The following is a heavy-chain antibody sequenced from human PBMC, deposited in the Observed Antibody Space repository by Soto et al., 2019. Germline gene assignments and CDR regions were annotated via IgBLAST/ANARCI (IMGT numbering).Heavy chain of an antibody. J-gene: IGHJ6*02. Sequence: LETLSVACGVAGGCSSRGGYSWSWIRQPPGKGLEWIGYIYYSGSTNYNPSLKSRVTISVDTSKNQFSLKLSSVTAADTAVYYCARVYDRSGYYYYGMDVWGQGTTVTVSS. D-gene: IGHD2-8*01. CDR1: GGCSSRGGYS. CDR2: IYYSGST. V-gene: IGHV4-61*08. CDR3: ARVYDRSGYYYYGMDV.